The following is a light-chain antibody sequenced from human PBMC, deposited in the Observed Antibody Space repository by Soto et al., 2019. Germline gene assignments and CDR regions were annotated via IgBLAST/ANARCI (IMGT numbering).Light chain of an antibody. CDR1: QGLLYSSNNKNY. CDR2: WAS. J-gene: IGKJ3*01. Sequence: DIVMTQSPDSLAVSLGERATINCKSSQGLLYSSNNKNYLAWYQQKPGQPPQLLIYWASTRESGVPDRFSGSGSGTDFTLTISSLQAEDVAVYHCQQYYSTPFTFGPGTKVDIK. V-gene: IGKV4-1*01. CDR3: QQYYSTPFT.